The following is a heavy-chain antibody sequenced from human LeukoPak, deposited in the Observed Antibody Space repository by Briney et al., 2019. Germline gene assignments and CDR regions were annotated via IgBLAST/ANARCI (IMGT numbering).Heavy chain of an antibody. V-gene: IGHV3-23*01. Sequence: GGSLRLSCAASGFTFSSYAMSWVRQAPGKGLEWVSAISGSGGSTYYADSVKGRFTISRDNSKNTLHLQMNSLRAEDTAVYYCAKDHDDFWSGYYTEFDYWGQGTLVTVSS. D-gene: IGHD3-3*01. CDR3: AKDHDDFWSGYYTEFDY. CDR2: ISGSGGST. CDR1: GFTFSSYA. J-gene: IGHJ4*02.